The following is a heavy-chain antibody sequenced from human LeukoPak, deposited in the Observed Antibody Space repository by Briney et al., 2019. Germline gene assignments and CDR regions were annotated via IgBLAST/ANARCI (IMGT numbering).Heavy chain of an antibody. J-gene: IGHJ4*02. CDR3: ARGHIYYDSSGSQSYYFDY. CDR2: IYTSGST. V-gene: IGHV4-61*02. Sequence: PSETLSPTCTVSGGSISSGSYYWSWIRQPAGKGLEWIGRIYTSGSTNYNPSLKSRVTISVDTSKNQFSLKLSSVTAADTAVYYCARGHIYYDSSGSQSYYFDYWGQGTLVTVSS. CDR1: GGSISSGSYY. D-gene: IGHD3-22*01.